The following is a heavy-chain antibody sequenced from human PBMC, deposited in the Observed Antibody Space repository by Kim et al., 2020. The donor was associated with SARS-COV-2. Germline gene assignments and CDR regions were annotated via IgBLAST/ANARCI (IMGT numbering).Heavy chain of an antibody. D-gene: IGHD6-25*01. CDR3: AMTYRSE. CDR2: IKTKTDGGTT. Sequence: GGSLRLSCAASGFTFGNASLSWVRQAPGKGLEWVGSIKTKTDGGTTDYAAPGKGRFTISRDDSRNTLHLEMNNLNIEDTAVYYCAMTYRSEWGQGTTVTVFS. CDR1: GFTFGNAS. V-gene: IGHV3-15*01. J-gene: IGHJ6*02.